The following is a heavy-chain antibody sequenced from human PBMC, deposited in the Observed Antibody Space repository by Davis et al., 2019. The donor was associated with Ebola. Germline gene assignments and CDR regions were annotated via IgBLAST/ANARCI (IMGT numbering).Heavy chain of an antibody. Sequence: GGSLRLSCAASGFTFSSYWMHWVRQAPGKGLEWVAVIWYDGSNKYYADSVKGRFTISRDNSKNTLYLQMNSLRAEDTAVYYCAKACSSTSCYLGYGYWGQGTLVTVSS. D-gene: IGHD2-2*01. J-gene: IGHJ4*02. V-gene: IGHV3-30*02. CDR2: IWYDGSNK. CDR3: AKACSSTSCYLGYGY. CDR1: GFTFSSYW.